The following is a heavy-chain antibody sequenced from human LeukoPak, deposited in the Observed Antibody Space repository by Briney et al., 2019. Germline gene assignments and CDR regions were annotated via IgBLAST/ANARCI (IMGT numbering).Heavy chain of an antibody. Sequence: PSETLSLTCTVSGGSISSYYWGWIRQPAGKGLEWIGRIYTSGSTNYNPSLKSQVTISVDKSKNQFSLKLSSVTASDTAVYYCARGGDSSGFYWGQGTLVTVSS. D-gene: IGHD6-19*01. CDR3: ARGGDSSGFY. CDR2: IYTSGST. J-gene: IGHJ4*02. V-gene: IGHV4-4*07. CDR1: GGSISSYY.